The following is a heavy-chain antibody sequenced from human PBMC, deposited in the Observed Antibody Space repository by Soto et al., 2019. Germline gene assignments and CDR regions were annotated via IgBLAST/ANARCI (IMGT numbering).Heavy chain of an antibody. J-gene: IGHJ4*02. V-gene: IGHV1-2*04. CDR3: ARGARGQQLTLDY. CDR1: GYTFTGYY. D-gene: IGHD6-13*01. CDR2: INPNSGGT. Sequence: ASVKVSCKASGYTFTGYYMHWVRQAPGQGLEWMGWINPNSGGTNYAQKFQGWVTMTRDTSISTAYMELSRLRSDDTAVYYCARGARGQQLTLDYWGQGTLVTVSS.